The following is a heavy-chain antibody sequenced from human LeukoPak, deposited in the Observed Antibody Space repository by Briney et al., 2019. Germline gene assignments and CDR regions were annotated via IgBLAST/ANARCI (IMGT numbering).Heavy chain of an antibody. CDR2: INHSGST. J-gene: IGHJ5*02. V-gene: IGHV4-34*09. CDR1: GGSFSGYY. D-gene: IGHD1-26*01. CDR3: ARGRSSYGIDP. Sequence: SETLSLTCAVYGGSFSGYYWSWIRQPPGKGLEWTGEINHSGSTNYNPSLKSRVTISVDTSKNQFSLKLSSVTAADTAVYYCARGRSSYGIDPWGQGTLVTVSS.